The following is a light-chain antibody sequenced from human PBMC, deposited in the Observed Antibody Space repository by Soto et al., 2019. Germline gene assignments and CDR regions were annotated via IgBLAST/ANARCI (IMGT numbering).Light chain of an antibody. CDR3: LQHNSYPLT. CDR1: QGIRDA. J-gene: IGKJ1*01. CDR2: AAS. V-gene: IGKV1-17*01. Sequence: DIQMTQSPSSLSASVGDRVTITCRASQGIRDALGWYQQKRGKAPKRLIYAASSLQSGVPSRFSGSVAGTEFTLTISSLQPEDFATYYCLQHNSYPLTFGQGTKVEIK.